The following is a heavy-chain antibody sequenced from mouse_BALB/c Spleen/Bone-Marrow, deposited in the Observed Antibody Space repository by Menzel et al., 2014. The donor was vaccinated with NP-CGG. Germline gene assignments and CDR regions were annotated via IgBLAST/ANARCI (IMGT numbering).Heavy chain of an antibody. CDR2: IYPGNSDS. Sequence: EVQLQQSVTVLSRPGASVKMSCKASGYSFSTYWMHWVKQRPGQGLEWIGAIYPGNSDSSYNQKFEGKAKLTAVTSASTAYMELISLTHEDSAVYYCTRRGSSAFPYWGQATLVTVSA. CDR1: GYSFSTYW. J-gene: IGHJ3*01. V-gene: IGHV1-5*01. D-gene: IGHD1-1*01. CDR3: TRRGSSAFPY.